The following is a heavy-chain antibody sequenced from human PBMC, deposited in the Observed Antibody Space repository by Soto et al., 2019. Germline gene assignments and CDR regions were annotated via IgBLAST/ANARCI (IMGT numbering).Heavy chain of an antibody. Sequence: SETLSLTCSGSGCSINSNSYSWGWIRQPPGKGLEWIGTLYSSRDTYYNPSLKSRVTISLDTTKNQISLKLSSVTAADTAIYYCARGHWELAYWGQGTLVTVSS. CDR2: LYSSRDT. CDR1: GCSINSNSYS. V-gene: IGHV4-39*07. CDR3: ARGHWELAY. J-gene: IGHJ4*01. D-gene: IGHD3-10*01.